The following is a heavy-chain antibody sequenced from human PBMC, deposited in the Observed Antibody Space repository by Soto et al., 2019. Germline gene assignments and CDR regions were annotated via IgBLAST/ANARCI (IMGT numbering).Heavy chain of an antibody. V-gene: IGHV1-2*04. CDR2: INPNSGGT. Sequence: GASVKVSFKASGYTFTGYYMHWVRQAPGQGLEWMGWINPNSGGTNYAQKFQGWATMTRDTSISTAYMELSRLRSDDTAVYYCARDPGVAGGPYYYYGMDVWGQGTTVTVSS. CDR3: ARDPGVAGGPYYYYGMDV. J-gene: IGHJ6*02. D-gene: IGHD6-19*01. CDR1: GYTFTGYY.